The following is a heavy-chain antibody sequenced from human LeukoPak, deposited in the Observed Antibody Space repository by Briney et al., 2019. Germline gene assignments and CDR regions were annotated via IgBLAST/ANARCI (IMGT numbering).Heavy chain of an antibody. CDR1: GFTSSSYE. CDR3: ARFMGWLRFIDY. V-gene: IGHV3-48*03. J-gene: IGHJ4*02. Sequence: GGSLRLSCAASGFTSSSYEMNWVRQTPGKGLEWVSYISSSGSTIYYADSMKGRFTISRDNAKNSLYLQMNSLRAEDTAVYYCARFMGWLRFIDYWGQGTLVTVSS. D-gene: IGHD5-12*01. CDR2: ISSSGSTI.